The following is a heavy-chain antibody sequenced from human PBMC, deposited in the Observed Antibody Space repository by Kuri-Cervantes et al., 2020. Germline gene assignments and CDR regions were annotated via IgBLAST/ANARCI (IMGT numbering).Heavy chain of an antibody. CDR2: IYTSGST. CDR1: GGSISSGSYY. Sequence: SETLSLTCTVFGGSISSGSYYWSWIRQPAGKGLEWIGRIYTSGSTNYNPSLKSRVTISVDTSKNQFSLKLSSVTAADTAVYYCARDQRYYDILTGYYYYGMDVWGQGTTVTVSS. D-gene: IGHD3-9*01. V-gene: IGHV4-61*02. CDR3: ARDQRYYDILTGYYYYGMDV. J-gene: IGHJ6*02.